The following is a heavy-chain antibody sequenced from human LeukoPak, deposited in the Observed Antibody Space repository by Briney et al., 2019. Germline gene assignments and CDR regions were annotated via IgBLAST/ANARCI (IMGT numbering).Heavy chain of an antibody. J-gene: IGHJ4*02. Sequence: GGSLRLSCAASGFTFSSYAMSWVRQAPGKGLEWVSAISGSGGSTYYADSVKGRFTISRDNSKNTLCLQMNSLRAEDTAVYYCAKGPMYYYGSGSYDDYWGQGTLVTVSS. CDR2: ISGSGGST. D-gene: IGHD3-10*01. CDR1: GFTFSSYA. V-gene: IGHV3-23*01. CDR3: AKGPMYYYGSGSYDDY.